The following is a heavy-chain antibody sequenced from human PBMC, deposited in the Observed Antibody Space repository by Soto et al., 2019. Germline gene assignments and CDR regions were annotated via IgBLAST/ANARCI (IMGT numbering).Heavy chain of an antibody. J-gene: IGHJ5*02. D-gene: IGHD6-19*01. V-gene: IGHV3-9*01. Sequence: EVQLVESGGGLVQPGRSLRLSCAASGFTFDDYAMHWVRQAPGKGLEWVSGISWNSGSIGYADSVKGRFTISRDNAKNALYLQMNSLSAEDTALYYCAKERQQWLGNWFDPWGQGTLVTVSS. CDR2: ISWNSGSI. CDR1: GFTFDDYA. CDR3: AKERQQWLGNWFDP.